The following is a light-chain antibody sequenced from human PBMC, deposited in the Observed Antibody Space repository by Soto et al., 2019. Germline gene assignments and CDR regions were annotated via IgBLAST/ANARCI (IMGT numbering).Light chain of an antibody. J-gene: IGKJ4*01. V-gene: IGKV1D-13*01. CDR2: DAS. CDR1: QGISSG. CDR3: QPFNNYPLT. Sequence: AIQLTQSPSSLSASVGDRVTITCRASQGISSGLAWYQQKPGKAPKLLIYDASSLESGVPSRFIGNGSVTDITLTISSLQPEDFATYYSQPFNNYPLTFGGGNKVEIK.